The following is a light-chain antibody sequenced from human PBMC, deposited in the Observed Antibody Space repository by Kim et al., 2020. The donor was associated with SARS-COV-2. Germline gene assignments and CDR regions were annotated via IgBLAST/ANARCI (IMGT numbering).Light chain of an antibody. V-gene: IGKV1-5*01. Sequence: DIQMTQSQSTLSASVGDRVTITCRASQSVSHWLDWYQQKPGKAPKLLIYEVSSLQSGVPPRFSGDGSETEFTLTITNLQPDDFAVYYCHQYSEYVYSFGQGTKLEI. CDR3: HQYSEYVYS. CDR1: QSVSHW. J-gene: IGKJ2*01. CDR2: EVS.